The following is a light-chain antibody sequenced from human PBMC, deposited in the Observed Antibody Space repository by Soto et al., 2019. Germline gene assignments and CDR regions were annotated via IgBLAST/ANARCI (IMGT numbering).Light chain of an antibody. CDR2: RNN. CDR3: TAWDDTLRGPL. Sequence: QSVLTQPPSASGTPGQRVTISCSGSSSNIGSNYVYWYQQLPGTAPKLLIYRNNQRPSGVPDRFSGSKSGPSAPLAISGVRSEDEADYYCTAWDDTLRGPLFGGGTKVTVL. J-gene: IGLJ2*01. V-gene: IGLV1-47*01. CDR1: SSNIGSNY.